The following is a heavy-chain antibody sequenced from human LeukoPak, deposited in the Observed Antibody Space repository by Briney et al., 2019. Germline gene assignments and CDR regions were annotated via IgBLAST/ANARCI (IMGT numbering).Heavy chain of an antibody. Sequence: GGSRRLSRAASGFTFSSYAMSWVRQAPGKGLEWVSGISGSGGNTYYADSVKGRFTISRDNSKNTLYLQMNSLRAEDTAVYYCAKDPSLSYDSSGYYYHYWGQGTLVTVSS. CDR2: ISGSGGNT. J-gene: IGHJ4*02. D-gene: IGHD3-22*01. CDR3: AKDPSLSYDSSGYYYHY. CDR1: GFTFSSYA. V-gene: IGHV3-23*01.